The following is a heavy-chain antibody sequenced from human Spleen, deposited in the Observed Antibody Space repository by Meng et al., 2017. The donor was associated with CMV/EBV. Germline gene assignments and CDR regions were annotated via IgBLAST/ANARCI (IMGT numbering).Heavy chain of an antibody. CDR1: GFTFSSYA. J-gene: IGHJ4*02. CDR3: ATLRY. CDR2: ISYDGSNK. Sequence: YLVESXXXXVQXXGSLRLSCAASGFTFSSYAMHWVRQAPGKGLEWVAVISYDGSNKYYADSVKGRFTISRDNSKNTLYLQMNSLRAEDTAVYYCATLRYWGQGTLVTVSS. V-gene: IGHV3-30-3*01.